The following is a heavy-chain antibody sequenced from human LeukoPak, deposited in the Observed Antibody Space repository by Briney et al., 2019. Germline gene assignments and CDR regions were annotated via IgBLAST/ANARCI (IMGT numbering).Heavy chain of an antibody. Sequence: GGSLRLSCAASGFTFSDYYMSWIRQAPGKGLEWVAVISYDESNKYYADSVKGRFTISRDNSKNTLYLQVDSPRAEDTAVYYCAIPGIAAAGETYLDYWGQGTLVTVSS. CDR3: AIPGIAAAGETYLDY. CDR2: ISYDESNK. D-gene: IGHD6-13*01. V-gene: IGHV3-30*03. J-gene: IGHJ4*02. CDR1: GFTFSDYY.